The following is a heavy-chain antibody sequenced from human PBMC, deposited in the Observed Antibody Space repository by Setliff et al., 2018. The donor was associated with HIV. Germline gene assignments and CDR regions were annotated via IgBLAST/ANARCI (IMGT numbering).Heavy chain of an antibody. CDR3: ARRQQLWLLYAFDI. D-gene: IGHD5-18*01. Sequence: SETLSLTCTVSGGSISSSNYYWGWIRQPPGKGLEWIGSIYYSGSTYYNPSLKSRATISVDTSKNQFSLKLSSVTAADTAVYYCARRQQLWLLYAFDIWGQGTMVTVSS. V-gene: IGHV4-39*01. CDR1: GGSISSSNYY. CDR2: IYYSGST. J-gene: IGHJ3*02.